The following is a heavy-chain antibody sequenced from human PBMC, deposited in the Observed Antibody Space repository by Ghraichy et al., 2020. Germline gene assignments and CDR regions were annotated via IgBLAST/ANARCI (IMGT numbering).Heavy chain of an antibody. CDR3: ARDQGNYYDSSGYPGGVDY. V-gene: IGHV3-33*01. J-gene: IGHJ4*02. D-gene: IGHD3-22*01. CDR1: GFTFSSYG. Sequence: GGSLRLSCAASGFTFSSYGMHWVRQAPGKGLEWVAVIWYDGSNKYYADSVKGRFTISRDNSKNTLYLQMNSLRAEDTAVYYCARDQGNYYDSSGYPGGVDYWGQGTLVTVSS. CDR2: IWYDGSNK.